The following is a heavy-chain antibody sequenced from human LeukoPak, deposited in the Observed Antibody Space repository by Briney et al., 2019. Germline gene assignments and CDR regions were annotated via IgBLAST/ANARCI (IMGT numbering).Heavy chain of an antibody. CDR2: IKPDSGAT. Sequence: ASVKVSCKASGFTFSDHYMHWLRQAPGQGLEWMGWIKPDSGATNYAQKFPGRFTVSRDVSISTLYMELSSLTSDDTAMYYCARDHDYGPDYWGQGTLVTVSA. J-gene: IGHJ4*02. CDR3: ARDHDYGPDY. V-gene: IGHV1-2*02. D-gene: IGHD4/OR15-4a*01. CDR1: GFTFSDHY.